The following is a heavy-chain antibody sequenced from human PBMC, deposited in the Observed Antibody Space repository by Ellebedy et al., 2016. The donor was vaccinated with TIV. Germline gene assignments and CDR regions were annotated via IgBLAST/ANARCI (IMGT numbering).Heavy chain of an antibody. V-gene: IGHV4-39*07. Sequence: SETLSLTXTASGGSISSSGYYWGWIRQPPGKGLEWIGSIYYSGRTHYNPSLKSRVSISVDTSKNQVSLRLRSVTVADTAVYYCARDQVVRGGYHGMDVWGQGTTVTVSS. J-gene: IGHJ6*02. CDR3: ARDQVVRGGYHGMDV. CDR1: GGSISSSGYY. D-gene: IGHD3-10*01. CDR2: IYYSGRT.